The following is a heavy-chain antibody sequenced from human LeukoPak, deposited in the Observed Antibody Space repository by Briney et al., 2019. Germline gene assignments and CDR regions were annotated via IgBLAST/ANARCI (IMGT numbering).Heavy chain of an antibody. CDR3: ASRQDLYSNYAWFDP. D-gene: IGHD4-11*01. CDR1: GGSISSSSYY. CDR2: IYYSGST. V-gene: IGHV4-39*01. J-gene: IGHJ5*02. Sequence: SETLSLTCTVSGGSISSSSYYWGWIRQPPGKGLEWIGSIYYSGSTYYNPSLKSRVTISVDTSKNQFSLKLSSVTAADTAVYYCASRQDLYSNYAWFDPWGQGTLVTVSS.